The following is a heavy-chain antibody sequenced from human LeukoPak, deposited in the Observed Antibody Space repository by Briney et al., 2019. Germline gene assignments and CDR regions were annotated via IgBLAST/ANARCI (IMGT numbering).Heavy chain of an antibody. V-gene: IGHV3-30*18. CDR1: GFTFSSYG. CDR2: ISYDGSNK. Sequence: GGSLRLSCAASGFTFSSYGMHWVRQAPGKGLEWVAVISYDGSNKYYADSVKGRFTISRDNSKNSLYLQMNSLRAEDTAVYYCAKDQQQLVEYYFDYWGQGTLVTVSS. D-gene: IGHD6-13*01. CDR3: AKDQQQLVEYYFDY. J-gene: IGHJ4*02.